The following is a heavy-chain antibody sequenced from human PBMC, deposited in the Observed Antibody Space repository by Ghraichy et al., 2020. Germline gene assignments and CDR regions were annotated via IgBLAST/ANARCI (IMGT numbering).Heavy chain of an antibody. J-gene: IGHJ2*01. CDR3: ARDYYDFWSGNNWYFDL. Sequence: GESLNISCAASGFTFSSYAMHWVRQAPGKGLEWVAVISYDGSNKYYADSVKGRFTISRDNSKNTLYLQMNSLRAEDTAVYYCARDYYDFWSGNNWYFDLWGRGTLVTVSS. V-gene: IGHV3-30-3*01. CDR2: ISYDGSNK. CDR1: GFTFSSYA. D-gene: IGHD3-3*01.